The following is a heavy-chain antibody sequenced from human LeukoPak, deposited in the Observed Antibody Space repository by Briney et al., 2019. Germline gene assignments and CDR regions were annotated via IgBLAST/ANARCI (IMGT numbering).Heavy chain of an antibody. CDR3: ARQAVARPFDL. CDR2: ISSISSFI. CDR1: GLSFSSYS. J-gene: IGHJ3*01. V-gene: IGHV3-21*01. Sequence: GGSLRLSCAVSGLSFSSYSMNWVRQAPGKGLEWVSSISSISSFIYYADSVKGRFTVSRDNAKNSLYLQMNSLRAEDTAVYYCARQAVARPFDLWGQGTMVAVSS.